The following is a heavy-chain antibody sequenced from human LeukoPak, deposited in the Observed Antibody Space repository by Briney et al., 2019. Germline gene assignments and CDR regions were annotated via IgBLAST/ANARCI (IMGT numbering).Heavy chain of an antibody. CDR3: ARRGFGATIGYYYMDV. CDR2: IYPGDSDT. D-gene: IGHD1-26*01. CDR1: GYSFTNYW. Sequence: GESLKISCKGSGYSFTNYWIGWVRQMPGKGLEWMGIIYPGDSDTRYSPSFQGQVTISADKSISTAYLQWSSLKASDTAIYYCARRGFGATIGYYYMDVWGKGTTVTVSS. V-gene: IGHV5-51*01. J-gene: IGHJ6*03.